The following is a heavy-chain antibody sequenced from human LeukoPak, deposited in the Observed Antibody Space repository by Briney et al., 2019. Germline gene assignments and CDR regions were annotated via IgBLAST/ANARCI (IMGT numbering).Heavy chain of an antibody. CDR1: GFTFSSYA. V-gene: IGHV3-23*01. CDR2: ISGSGDST. D-gene: IGHD3-22*01. Sequence: GGSLRLSCAASGFTFSSYAMSWVRQAPGKGLEWVSAISGSGDSTYYADSVKGRFTISRDNSKNTLYLQMNSLRAEDTAVYYCAKDQMGYYDSSGPPVGWGQGTLVTVSS. J-gene: IGHJ4*02. CDR3: AKDQMGYYDSSGPPVG.